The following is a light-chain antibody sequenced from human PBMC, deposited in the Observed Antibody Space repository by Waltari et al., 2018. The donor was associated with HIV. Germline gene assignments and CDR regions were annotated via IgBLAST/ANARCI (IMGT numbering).Light chain of an antibody. CDR2: RKN. Sequence: QSVLTQPPSASGTPGQRVTISCSGSRSNIGNNDVYWFQHLPGTARKRLIYRKNQRPAGGPDRFTGSKSGTSASLAISGLRAEDEADYYCDAWDNSLSGRVVGGGTKLTVL. V-gene: IGLV1-47*01. J-gene: IGLJ3*02. CDR3: DAWDNSLSGRV. CDR1: RSNIGNND.